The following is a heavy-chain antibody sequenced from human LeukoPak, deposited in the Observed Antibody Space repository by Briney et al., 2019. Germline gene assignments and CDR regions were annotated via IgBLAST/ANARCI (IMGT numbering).Heavy chain of an antibody. D-gene: IGHD3-3*01. CDR1: GFTFSSYA. J-gene: IGHJ5*02. CDR2: ISGSGGST. Sequence: PGGSLRLSCAASGFTFSSYAMRWVRQAPGEGLEWVSGISGSGGSTSYADSVKGRFTVSRDNSKNTLYLQMSSLRAEDTALYYCAKRSGYDFWSGFDPWGQGTLVIVSS. V-gene: IGHV3-23*01. CDR3: AKRSGYDFWSGFDP.